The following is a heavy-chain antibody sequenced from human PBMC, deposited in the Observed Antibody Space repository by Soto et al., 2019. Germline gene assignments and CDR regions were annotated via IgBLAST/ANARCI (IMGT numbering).Heavy chain of an antibody. CDR1: GDSISSDKW. J-gene: IGHJ4*02. D-gene: IGHD2-21*02. Sequence: QVQLQESGPGLVKPSGTLSLTCAVSGDSISSDKWWSWVRQPPGKGLEWIGEIYHSGRTNCNPSLKSRVTISVQKSKNQFSLELSSMTAADTAVYYCARGGDRKFDYWGQGSLVTVSS. CDR2: IYHSGRT. V-gene: IGHV4-4*02. CDR3: ARGGDRKFDY.